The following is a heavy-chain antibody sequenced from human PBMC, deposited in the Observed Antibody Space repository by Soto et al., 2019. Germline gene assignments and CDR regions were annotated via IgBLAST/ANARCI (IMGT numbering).Heavy chain of an antibody. CDR2: IIPIFGTA. D-gene: IGHD1-26*01. Sequence: SVKVSCKASGGTFSSYAISWVRQAPGQGLEWMGGIIPIFGTANYAQKFQGRVTITADESTSTAYMELSSLRSEDTAVYYCARTIVPNDAFDIWGQGTTVTVSS. CDR3: ARTIVPNDAFDI. J-gene: IGHJ3*02. CDR1: GGTFSSYA. V-gene: IGHV1-69*13.